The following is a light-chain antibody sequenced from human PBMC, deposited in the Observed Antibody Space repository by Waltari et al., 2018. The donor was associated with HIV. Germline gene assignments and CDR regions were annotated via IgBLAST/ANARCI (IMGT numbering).Light chain of an antibody. CDR2: VGTDGIVG. CDR1: SGYINYE. CDR3: GADHGSGTNFMYV. V-gene: IGLV9-49*01. Sequence: QPALTQTPFASASLGTSVTLTCTLSSGYINYEVDWYQQRPGKVPRFVRRVGTDGIVGSKGDGIPDRFSVLASGLNRYLTIKNIQEEDESAYYCGADHGSGTNFMYVFGTGTKVTV. J-gene: IGLJ1*01.